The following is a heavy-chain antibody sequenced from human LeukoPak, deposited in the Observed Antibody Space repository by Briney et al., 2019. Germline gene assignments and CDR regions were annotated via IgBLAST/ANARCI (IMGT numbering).Heavy chain of an antibody. D-gene: IGHD6-25*01. J-gene: IGHJ4*02. CDR1: GFTFSGYS. CDR3: ARERITAAASHFFDY. CDR2: ISSTSSTI. V-gene: IGHV3-48*02. Sequence: PGRSLRLSCAASGFTFSGYSMNWVRQAPGKGLEWVSYISSTSSTIYYADSVKGRFTISRDNGKNSLFLLMNSLRDEDTAVYYCARERITAAASHFFDYWGQGTLVTVSS.